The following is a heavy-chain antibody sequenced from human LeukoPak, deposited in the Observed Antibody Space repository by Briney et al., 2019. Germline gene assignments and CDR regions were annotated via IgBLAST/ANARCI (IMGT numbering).Heavy chain of an antibody. J-gene: IGHJ4*01. D-gene: IGHD3-10*01. CDR3: ARATASGSGRAYDH. CDR1: GESMIGHY. V-gene: IGHV4-34*01. CDR2: IHHSGGT. Sequence: SETLSLTCAVYGESMIGHYWTWIRQPPGKRLEWIGEIHHSGGTNSNPSLKNRVTMSIDMSKNQFSLKLKSVTAADTAVYYCARATASGSGRAYDHWAQGNLVPVSS.